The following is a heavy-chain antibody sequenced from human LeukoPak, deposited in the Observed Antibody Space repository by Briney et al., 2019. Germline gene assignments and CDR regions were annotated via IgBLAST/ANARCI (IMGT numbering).Heavy chain of an antibody. J-gene: IGHJ4*02. D-gene: IGHD5-24*01. CDR2: INSDGSST. Sequence: GGSLRLSCAASGFTFTDVWMSWVRQAPGKGLVWVSRINSDGSSTSYADSVKGRFTISRDNAKNTLYLQMNSLRAEDTAVYYCARGSGDGYNFGKMGCFDYWGQGTLVTVSS. V-gene: IGHV3-74*01. CDR3: ARGSGDGYNFGKMGCFDY. CDR1: GFTFTDVW.